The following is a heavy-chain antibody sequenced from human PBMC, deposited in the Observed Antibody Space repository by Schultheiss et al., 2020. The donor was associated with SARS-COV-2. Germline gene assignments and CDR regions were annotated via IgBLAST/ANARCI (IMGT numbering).Heavy chain of an antibody. D-gene: IGHD6-19*01. CDR1: GFTFSSYS. J-gene: IGHJ5*02. CDR3: ARDPIPSLYSSGWYVWFDP. CDR2: ISSSSSYI. Sequence: GESLKISCAASGFTFSSYSMNWVRQAPGKGLEWVSSISSSSSYIYYADSVKGRFTISRDNAKNSLYLQMNSLRAEDTAVYYCARDPIPSLYSSGWYVWFDPWGQGTLVTVSS. V-gene: IGHV3-21*01.